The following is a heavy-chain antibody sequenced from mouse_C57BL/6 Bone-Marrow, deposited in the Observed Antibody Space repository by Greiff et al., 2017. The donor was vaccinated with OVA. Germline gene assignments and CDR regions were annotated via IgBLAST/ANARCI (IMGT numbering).Heavy chain of an antibody. Sequence: VQLQQPGAELVKPGASVKMSCKASGYTFTSYWITWVKQRPGQGLEWIGDIYPGSGSTNYNEKFKSKATLTVDTSSSTAYMQLSSLTSEDSAVYYCASPRYGSSCWYFDVWGTGTTVTVSS. V-gene: IGHV1-55*01. CDR1: GYTFTSYW. D-gene: IGHD1-1*01. J-gene: IGHJ1*03. CDR2: IYPGSGST. CDR3: ASPRYGSSCWYFDV.